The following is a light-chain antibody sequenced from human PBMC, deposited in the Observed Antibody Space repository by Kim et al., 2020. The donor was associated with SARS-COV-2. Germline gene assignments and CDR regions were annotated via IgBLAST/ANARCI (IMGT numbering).Light chain of an antibody. V-gene: IGKV4-1*01. CDR3: QQYYSSPRT. CDR1: QSILYSLNNQND. Sequence: RATMNCKASQSILYSLNNQNDLAWYQQKPGQPPKLLIYWASTRESGVPDRFSGSGSGTDFTLTITSLQAEDVAVYYCQQYYSSPRTFGQGTKLEI. J-gene: IGKJ2*01. CDR2: WAS.